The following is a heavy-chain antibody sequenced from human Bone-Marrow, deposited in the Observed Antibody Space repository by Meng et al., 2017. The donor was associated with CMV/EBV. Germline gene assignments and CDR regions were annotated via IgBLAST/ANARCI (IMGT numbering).Heavy chain of an antibody. V-gene: IGHV4-34*01. CDR2: INHSGST. Sequence: SETLSLTCAVYGGSFSGYYWSWIRQPPGNGLEWVGQINHSGSTNYNPSLKSRVTISVDTSKTQFSLKLSSVTAADTAVYYGARTYYDFWCGNDHPGTYGMDVWGQGTTVTVSS. CDR3: ARTYYDFWCGNDHPGTYGMDV. D-gene: IGHD3-3*01. CDR1: GGSFSGYY. J-gene: IGHJ6*02.